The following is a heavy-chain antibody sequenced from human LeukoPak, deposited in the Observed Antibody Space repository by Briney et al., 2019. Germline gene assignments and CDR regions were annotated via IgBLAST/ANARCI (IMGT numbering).Heavy chain of an antibody. D-gene: IGHD3-10*01. V-gene: IGHV3-33*08. J-gene: IGHJ4*02. CDR2: IGFDGTSE. Sequence: PGGSLRLSCAASGFTFSSFAMSWVRQAPGKGLEWVSTIGFDGTSEHYADSVKGRFTISRDDSKNTLYLQMNSLTVEDTAVYYCASETGYGSGGYPFDYWGQGTLVTVSS. CDR3: ASETGYGSGGYPFDY. CDR1: GFTFSSFA.